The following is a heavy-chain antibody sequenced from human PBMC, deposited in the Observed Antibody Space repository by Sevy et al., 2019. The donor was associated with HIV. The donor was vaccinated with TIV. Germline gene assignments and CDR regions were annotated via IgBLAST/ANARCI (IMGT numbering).Heavy chain of an antibody. D-gene: IGHD2-15*01. CDR1: GFTFTYYT. V-gene: IGHV1-3*01. Sequence: ASVKASCKASGFTFTYYTVHWVRQAPGQGLEWMGWINPGNGNTRYSQKFQGRVTITTDTSATTTYMALSSLRPEDTAVYYCAPSPGGTKHFNPWGQGTRVTVSS. J-gene: IGHJ5*02. CDR2: INPGNGNT. CDR3: APSPGGTKHFNP.